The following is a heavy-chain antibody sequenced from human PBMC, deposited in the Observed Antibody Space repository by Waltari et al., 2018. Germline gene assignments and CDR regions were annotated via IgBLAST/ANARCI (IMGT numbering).Heavy chain of an antibody. CDR3: ARTSRPTVISYYYDSSGYKPFDP. CDR2: ISGSGSTI. V-gene: IGHV3-48*03. J-gene: IGHJ5*02. Sequence: EVQLVESGGGLVQPGGSLRLSCAASGFTFSSYAMSWVRQAPGKGREWVSAISGSGSTIYYADSVKGRFTISRDNAKNSLYLQMNSLRAEDTAVYYCARTSRPTVISYYYDSSGYKPFDPWGQGTLVTVSS. D-gene: IGHD3-22*01. CDR1: GFTFSSYA.